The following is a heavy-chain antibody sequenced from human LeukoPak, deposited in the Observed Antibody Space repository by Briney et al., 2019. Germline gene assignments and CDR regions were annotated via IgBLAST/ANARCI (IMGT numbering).Heavy chain of an antibody. Sequence: GASVKVSCKASGYTFTGYYMHWVRQAPGQGLEWMGWINPNSGGTNYAQKFQGRVTMTRDTSISTAYMELSRLRSDDTAVYYCARVGIPYSSGWYAVYWGQGTLVTVSS. D-gene: IGHD6-19*01. J-gene: IGHJ4*02. CDR2: INPNSGGT. CDR1: GYTFTGYY. CDR3: ARVGIPYSSGWYAVY. V-gene: IGHV1-2*02.